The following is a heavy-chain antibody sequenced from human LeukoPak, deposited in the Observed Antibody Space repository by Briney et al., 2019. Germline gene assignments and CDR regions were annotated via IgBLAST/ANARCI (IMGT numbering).Heavy chain of an antibody. J-gene: IGHJ4*02. CDR1: GYTFTSYW. CDR2: IYPGDSET. CDR3: ARQATIDYFDY. D-gene: IGHD5-24*01. Sequence: GESLNISCKGSGYTFTSYWIGWVRQMPGKGLEWRGIIYPGDSETRYSPCFQGQVTISVDKSISTAYLQWSSLKASDTAMYYCARQATIDYFDYWGQGTLVTVSS. V-gene: IGHV5-51*01.